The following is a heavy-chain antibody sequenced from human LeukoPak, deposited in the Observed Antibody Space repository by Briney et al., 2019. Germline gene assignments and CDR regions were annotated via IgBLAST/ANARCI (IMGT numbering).Heavy chain of an antibody. D-gene: IGHD3-3*01. CDR2: IYYSGHT. Sequence: PSETVSLTCTVSGGSISSSSYYWGWIRQPPGNGLEWIGTIYYSGHTYYNPSLKSRVTISVDTSKNQFSLKLSSVTAADTAVYYCARQRRNHDFGGGPTPPHFSYYMDVWAKGPTVTAS. CDR1: GGSISSSSYY. J-gene: IGHJ6*03. V-gene: IGHV4-39*01. CDR3: ARQRRNHDFGGGPTPPHFSYYMDV.